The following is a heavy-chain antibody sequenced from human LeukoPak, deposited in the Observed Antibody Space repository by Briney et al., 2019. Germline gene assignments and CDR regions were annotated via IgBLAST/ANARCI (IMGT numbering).Heavy chain of an antibody. CDR3: ARGGVDHYGSGTYYLMYYFDH. J-gene: IGHJ4*02. D-gene: IGHD3-10*01. CDR1: AFPFSTYT. V-gene: IGHV3-23*01. CDR2: ISGSGGAT. Sequence: GGSLRLSCAASAFPFSTYTMHWVRQAPGKGLEWVSGISGSGGATYYADSVKGRFTVSRDDPHNTLYLQMNSVRAEDTAVYFCARGGVDHYGSGTYYLMYYFDHWGQGALVTVSS.